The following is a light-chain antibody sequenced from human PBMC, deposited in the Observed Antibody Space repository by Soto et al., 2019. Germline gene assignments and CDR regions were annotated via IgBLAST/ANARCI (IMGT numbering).Light chain of an antibody. CDR3: HPYGSLAPIT. V-gene: IGKV3-20*01. CDR2: DAS. J-gene: IGKJ5*01. CDR1: PTVSSN. Sequence: TQSPTTLSVSPGESATLSCWASPTVSSNLPWYQQKPGQAPRLLIYDASIRATGIPDRFSGSGSETDFSLSISRLEPEDFALYYCHPYGSLAPITFGQGTRLEIK.